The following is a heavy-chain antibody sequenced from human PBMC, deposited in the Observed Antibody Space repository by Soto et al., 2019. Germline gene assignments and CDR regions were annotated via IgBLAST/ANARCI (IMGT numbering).Heavy chain of an antibody. CDR2: ISYSGST. CDR1: GDSNSSYY. Sequence: QVQLQESGPGLVKPAETLSLICTVSGDSNSSYYWSWIRQSPGKGLEWIGYISYSGSTTYNPSLKSRLTISLHTSNNQFSLTLDSVTAADTAVCYCARARNLLTGYYKGGFYYFDFWGQGTLVTVSS. CDR3: ARARNLLTGYYKGGFYYFDF. J-gene: IGHJ4*02. D-gene: IGHD3-9*01. V-gene: IGHV4-59*01.